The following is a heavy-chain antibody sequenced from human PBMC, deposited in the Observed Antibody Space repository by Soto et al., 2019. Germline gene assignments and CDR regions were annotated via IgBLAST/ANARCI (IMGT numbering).Heavy chain of an antibody. Sequence: GGALKISCNGSRFTSNNNWIPWVRQVPGKGLEWMGIIYPSDSDTRYSPSFQGQVTISADKSISTAYLQWTSPKASDTATYYCAAAIGVTESAYFHHWGQGTRVTVSS. J-gene: IGHJ1*01. CDR1: RFTSNNNW. CDR3: AAAIGVTESAYFHH. V-gene: IGHV5-51*01. D-gene: IGHD6-19*01. CDR2: IYPSDSDT.